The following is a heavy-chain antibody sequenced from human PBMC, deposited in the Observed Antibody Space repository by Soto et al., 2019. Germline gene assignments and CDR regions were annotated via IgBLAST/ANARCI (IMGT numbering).Heavy chain of an antibody. CDR3: ARAAYYSSSSFWFDP. D-gene: IGHD6-6*01. CDR2: TYYRSKWYN. V-gene: IGHV6-1*01. CDR1: GDSVSSNSAA. J-gene: IGHJ5*02. Sequence: SQTLSLTCAISGDSVSSNSAALNLMRQSPSRGLEWLGRTYYRSKWYNDYAVSVKSRITINPDTSKNQFSLQLNSVTPEDTAVYYCARAAYYSSSSFWFDPWGQGTLVTVSS.